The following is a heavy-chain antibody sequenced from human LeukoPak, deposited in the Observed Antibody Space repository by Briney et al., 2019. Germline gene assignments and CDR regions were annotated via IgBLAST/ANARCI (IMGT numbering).Heavy chain of an antibody. Sequence: ASVKVSCKASGYTFTSYHMHWVRQAPGQGLEWMGIINPSGGSTSYAQKFQGRVTMTRDTSTSTVYMELSSLRSEDTAVYYCARARGYDSSGYYAFDYWGQGTLVTVSS. CDR2: INPSGGST. D-gene: IGHD3-22*01. CDR3: ARARGYDSSGYYAFDY. V-gene: IGHV1-46*01. J-gene: IGHJ4*02. CDR1: GYTFTSYH.